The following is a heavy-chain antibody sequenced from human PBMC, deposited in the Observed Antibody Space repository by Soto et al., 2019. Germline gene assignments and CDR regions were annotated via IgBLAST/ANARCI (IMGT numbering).Heavy chain of an antibody. V-gene: IGHV3-30-3*01. D-gene: IGHD3-22*01. J-gene: IGHJ6*04. Sequence: HPGGSPRLSCAASGFTFSSYAMHWFRQAPGKGLEWVAVISYDGSNKYYADSVKGRFTISRDNSKNTLYLQMNSLRAEDTAVYYCARDHFPITMIEYGNYYGMDGWGKGTKITVSS. CDR1: GFTFSSYA. CDR2: ISYDGSNK. CDR3: ARDHFPITMIEYGNYYGMDG.